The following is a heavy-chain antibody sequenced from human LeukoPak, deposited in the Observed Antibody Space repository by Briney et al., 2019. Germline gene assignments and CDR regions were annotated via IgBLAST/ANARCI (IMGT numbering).Heavy chain of an antibody. Sequence: ASVKVSCKGSGWTFTSYGISWVRQAPGQGLEWMGWISAYNGNTDYAQKLVGSVIMTTDTYTSTAYLVLRSMRSADTAVYYCARGLFGVAPFDYWGQGTLVTVSS. CDR3: ARGLFGVAPFDY. CDR1: GWTFTSYG. V-gene: IGHV1-18*04. CDR2: ISAYNGNT. D-gene: IGHD3-3*01. J-gene: IGHJ4*02.